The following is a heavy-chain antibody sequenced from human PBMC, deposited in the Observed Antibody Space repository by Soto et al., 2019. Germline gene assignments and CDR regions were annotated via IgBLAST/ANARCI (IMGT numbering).Heavy chain of an antibody. D-gene: IGHD3-3*01. CDR1: GASISMGAYY. J-gene: IGHJ4*02. V-gene: IGHV4-31*03. CDR2: IFYTGTT. Sequence: PSDTLSFTCTLSGASISMGAYYWSWIRQSPGKGLEWIGYIFYTGTTYYNPSLQSRVTISVDTSKNQFSLKLHSVTVADTAVYYCARTRGVVAYFDYWGQGTLVTVSS. CDR3: ARTRGVVAYFDY.